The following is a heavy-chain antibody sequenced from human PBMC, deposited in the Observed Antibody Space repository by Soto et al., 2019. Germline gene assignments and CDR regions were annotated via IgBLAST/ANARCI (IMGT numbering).Heavy chain of an antibody. J-gene: IGHJ4*02. CDR1: GFTFSSYA. CDR3: AKDSTSWRGCQFDY. CDR2: VISSGGST. Sequence: EVQLLESGGGLVQPGGSLRRSCAASGFTFSSYAMSWVRQAPGKGLEWVLAVISSGGSTYYADSVKGRFTISRDNSKNTLYLQMNSLRAEDTAVYYCAKDSTSWRGCQFDYWGQGTLVTVSS. D-gene: IGHD6-13*01. V-gene: IGHV3-23*01.